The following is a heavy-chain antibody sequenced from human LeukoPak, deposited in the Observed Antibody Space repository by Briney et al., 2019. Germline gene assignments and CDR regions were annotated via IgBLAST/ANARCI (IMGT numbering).Heavy chain of an antibody. CDR2: INPNSGGT. CDR3: ARDFRDYFFYY. V-gene: IGHV1-2*02. J-gene: IGHJ4*02. CDR1: GYTFTDYY. Sequence: ASVKVSCKASGYTFTDYYIHWLRQAPGHGLEGMGWINPNSGGTNYAQKFRGRVTMTRDTSISTAYMELSRLTSDDTAVYYCARDFRDYFFYYWGQGTLVTVSS.